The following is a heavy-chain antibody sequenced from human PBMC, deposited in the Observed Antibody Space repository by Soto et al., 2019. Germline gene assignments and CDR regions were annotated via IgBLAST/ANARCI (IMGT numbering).Heavy chain of an antibody. CDR2: IWYDGRHK. J-gene: IGHJ3*02. D-gene: IGHD2-15*01. CDR1: GFTFSSYG. Sequence: QVQLVESGGGVVQPGRSLRLSCAASGFTFSSYGMHWVRQAPGKGLEWVAGIWYDGRHKYYADSVKGRFTISRDNSKNTLYVQLNSLRAEDTAVYYCARDRERTTPPRGDAFDIWGQGTMVTVSS. V-gene: IGHV3-33*01. CDR3: ARDRERTTPPRGDAFDI.